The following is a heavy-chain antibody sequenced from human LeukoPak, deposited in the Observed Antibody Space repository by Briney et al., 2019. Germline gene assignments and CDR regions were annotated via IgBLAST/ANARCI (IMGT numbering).Heavy chain of an antibody. D-gene: IGHD2-15*01. V-gene: IGHV3-15*01. J-gene: IGHJ4*02. CDR1: GFTFNNAW. CDR3: TTIGYCSGGTCRRVYYFDY. Sequence: GGSLRLSCAASGFTFNNAWMAWVRQPPGKGLQWVGHIKSKIAGGTADYAAAVKGRFTVSRDDSQNTLYLQMNSLKTEDTAVYYCTTIGYCSGGTCRRVYYFDYWGQGTLVTVSS. CDR2: IKSKIAGGTA.